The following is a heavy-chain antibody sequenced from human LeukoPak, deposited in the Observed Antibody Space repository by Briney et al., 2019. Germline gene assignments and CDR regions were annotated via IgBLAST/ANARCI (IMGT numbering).Heavy chain of an antibody. CDR3: ARDHCSGGSCYHDY. CDR2: INPNSGGT. CDR1: GYTFTGYY. J-gene: IGHJ4*02. Sequence: ASVKVSCKSSGYTFTGYYMHWVRQAPGQGLEWMGRINPNSGGTNYAQKVQGRVTMTRDTSISTAYMELSRLRSDDTAVYYCARDHCSGGSCYHDYWGQGTLVTVSS. D-gene: IGHD2-15*01. V-gene: IGHV1-2*06.